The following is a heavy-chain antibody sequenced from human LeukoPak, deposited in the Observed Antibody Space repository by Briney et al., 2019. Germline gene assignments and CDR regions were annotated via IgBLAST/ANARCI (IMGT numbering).Heavy chain of an antibody. D-gene: IGHD2-2*01. CDR1: GGSISSGGYY. V-gene: IGHV4-31*03. J-gene: IGHJ5*02. CDR3: ARSYCSSTSCSPWTFDP. CDR2: IYYSGNT. Sequence: PSETLSLTCTVSGGSISSGGYYWSWIRQHPGKGLEWIGYIYYSGNTYYNPSLKSRVTISVDTSKNQFSLKLSSVTAADTAVYYCARSYCSSTSCSPWTFDPWGQGTLVTVSS.